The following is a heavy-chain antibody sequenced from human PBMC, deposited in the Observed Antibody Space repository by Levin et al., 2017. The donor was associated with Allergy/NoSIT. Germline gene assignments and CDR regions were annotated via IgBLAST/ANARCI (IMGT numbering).Heavy chain of an antibody. D-gene: IGHD6-13*01. V-gene: IGHV3-48*02. Sequence: AGGSLRLSCAASGFTFSSYSMNWVRQAPGKGLEWVSYISSSSSTIYYADSVKGRFTISRDNAKNSLYLQMNSLRDEDTAVYYCARDKTGIAAAGSFDYWGQGTLVTVSS. J-gene: IGHJ4*02. CDR1: GFTFSSYS. CDR3: ARDKTGIAAAGSFDY. CDR2: ISSSSSTI.